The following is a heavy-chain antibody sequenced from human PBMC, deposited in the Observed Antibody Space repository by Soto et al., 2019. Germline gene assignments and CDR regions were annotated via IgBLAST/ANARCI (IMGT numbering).Heavy chain of an antibody. D-gene: IGHD2-15*01. J-gene: IGHJ4*02. CDR1: GFTFSTYW. V-gene: IGHV3-74*01. Sequence: PGGSLRLSCAASGFTFSTYWMHWVRQAPGKGLVWVSRINSDGSTTDYAESVRGRFTISRDNAKNTLYLQMNSLRAEDTSVYYCARDQGYCSGGSCYVAGYWGQGTLVTVSS. CDR3: ARDQGYCSGGSCYVAGY. CDR2: INSDGSTT.